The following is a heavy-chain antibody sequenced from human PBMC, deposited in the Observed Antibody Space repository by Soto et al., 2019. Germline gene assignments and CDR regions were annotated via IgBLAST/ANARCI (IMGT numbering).Heavy chain of an antibody. CDR1: GGSFSGYY. V-gene: IGHV4-34*01. J-gene: IGHJ6*03. CDR3: ARGRSGYYSPAYYYYMDV. D-gene: IGHD3-3*01. Sequence: SETLSLTCAVYGGSFSGYYWSWIRQPPGKGLEWIGEINHSGSTNYNPSLKSRVTISVDTSKNQFSLKLSSVTAADTAVYYCARGRSGYYSPAYYYYMDVWGKGTTVTVSS. CDR2: INHSGST.